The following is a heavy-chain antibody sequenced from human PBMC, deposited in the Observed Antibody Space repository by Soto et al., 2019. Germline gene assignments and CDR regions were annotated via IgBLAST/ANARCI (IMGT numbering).Heavy chain of an antibody. CDR3: ARENDYGGKGDAFDI. D-gene: IGHD4-17*01. CDR1: GYTFTGYY. J-gene: IGHJ3*02. Sequence: ASVKVSCKAPGYTFTGYYMHWVRQAPGQGLEWMGWINPNSGGTNYAQKFQGRVTMTRDTSISTAYMELSRLRSDDTAVYYCARENDYGGKGDAFDIWGQGTMVTVSS. CDR2: INPNSGGT. V-gene: IGHV1-2*02.